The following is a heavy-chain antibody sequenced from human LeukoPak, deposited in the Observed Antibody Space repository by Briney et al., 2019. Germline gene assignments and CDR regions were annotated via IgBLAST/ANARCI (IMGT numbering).Heavy chain of an antibody. CDR3: ARAGYNYLFDF. V-gene: IGHV3-21*01. D-gene: IGHD5-24*01. CDR2: ISSSSTYI. Sequence: KPGGSLRLSCAASGFTFRTYNMNWVRQAPGKGLEWVSYISSSSTYIYYADSVKGRFTISRDNANNSLYVHMNSLRAEDTAVYYSARAGYNYLFDFWGQGTLVTVSS. CDR1: GFTFRTYN. J-gene: IGHJ4*02.